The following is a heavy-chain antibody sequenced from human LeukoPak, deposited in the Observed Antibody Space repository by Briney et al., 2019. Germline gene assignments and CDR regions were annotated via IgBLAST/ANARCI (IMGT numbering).Heavy chain of an antibody. CDR1: GFTFSSYG. D-gene: IGHD1-1*01. Sequence: GGSLRLSCAASGFTFSSYGMHWVRQAPGKGLEWVAFIRYDGSNKYYADSVKGRFTISRDNSKNTLYLQMNSLRAEDTAVYYCAKDQAPGTPRRYYFDYWGQGTLVTVSS. CDR3: AKDQAPGTPRRYYFDY. J-gene: IGHJ4*02. CDR2: IRYDGSNK. V-gene: IGHV3-30*02.